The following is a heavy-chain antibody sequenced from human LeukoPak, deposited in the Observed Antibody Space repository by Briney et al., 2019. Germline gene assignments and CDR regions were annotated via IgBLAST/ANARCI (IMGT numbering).Heavy chain of an antibody. V-gene: IGHV3-20*04. CDR2: INWNGGST. Sequence: PGGSLRLSCAASGFTFDDYGMSWVRHAPGKGLEWVSGINWNGGSTGYADSVKGRFTISRDNAKNSLYLQMNSLRAEDTALYYCARAGGGRYYYYYYMDVWGKGTTVTVSS. J-gene: IGHJ6*03. CDR3: ARAGGGRYYYYYYMDV. CDR1: GFTFDDYG. D-gene: IGHD1-26*01.